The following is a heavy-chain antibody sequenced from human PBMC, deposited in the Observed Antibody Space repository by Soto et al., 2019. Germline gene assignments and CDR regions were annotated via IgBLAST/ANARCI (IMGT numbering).Heavy chain of an antibody. J-gene: IGHJ6*02. CDR2: IYPGDSDT. CDR1: GYSFTSYW. Sequence: PXESLKVYWQCSGYSFTSYWIGLVLQMPGKGLEWMGIIYPGDSDTRYSPSFQGQVTISADKSISTAYLQWSSLKASDTAMYYCARLHSSGILMSSKPPGANRYGMDVWGQGTTVTVSS. CDR3: ARLHSSGILMSSKPPGANRYGMDV. V-gene: IGHV5-51*01. D-gene: IGHD6-19*01.